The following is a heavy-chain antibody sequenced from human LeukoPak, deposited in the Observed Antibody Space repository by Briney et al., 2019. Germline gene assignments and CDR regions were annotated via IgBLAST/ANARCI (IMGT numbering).Heavy chain of an antibody. CDR2: INPSGGST. V-gene: IGHV1-46*01. D-gene: IGHD3-22*01. CDR3: ARSNYYDSSGYYYVDWFDP. J-gene: IGHJ5*02. Sequence: ASVKVSCKASGYTFSGYYMHWVRQAPGQGLEWMGIINPSGGSTSYAQKFQGRVTMTRDMSTSTVYMELSSLRSEDTAVYYCARSNYYDSSGYYYVDWFDPWGQGTLVTVSS. CDR1: GYTFSGYY.